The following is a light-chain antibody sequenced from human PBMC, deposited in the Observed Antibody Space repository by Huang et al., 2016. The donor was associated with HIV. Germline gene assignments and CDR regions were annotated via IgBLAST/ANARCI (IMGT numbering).Light chain of an antibody. V-gene: IGKV3-11*01. CDR3: QQRKYWPPIT. CDR1: QSVNSY. CDR2: DAS. J-gene: IGKJ5*01. Sequence: ETVLTQSPATLSLSPGERATLSCRASQSVNSYLAWYQQKPGQTPRLLIYDASNRATRIPARFSGSGSGTDFTLTISSLEPEDFAVYYCQQRKYWPPITFGQGTRLEIK.